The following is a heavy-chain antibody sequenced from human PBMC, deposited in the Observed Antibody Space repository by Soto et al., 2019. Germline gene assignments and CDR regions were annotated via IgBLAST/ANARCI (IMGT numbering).Heavy chain of an antibody. CDR1: GYTFTSYG. CDR2: ISAYNGNT. J-gene: IGHJ4*02. D-gene: IGHD6-13*01. CDR3: ARATSGVYSSSWDDY. V-gene: IGHV1-18*04. Sequence: QVQLVQSGAEVKKPGASVKVSCKASGYTFTSYGISWVRQAPGQGLEWMGWISAYNGNTNYAQKLQCRVTMTTDTSTSTAYIELRSLRSDDTAVYYCARATSGVYSSSWDDYWGQGTLVTVSS.